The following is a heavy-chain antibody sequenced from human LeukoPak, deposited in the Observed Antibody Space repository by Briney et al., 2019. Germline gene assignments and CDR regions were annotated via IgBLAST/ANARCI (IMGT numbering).Heavy chain of an antibody. V-gene: IGHV4-59*01. CDR3: AKEGDYGHYFDY. CDR2: IYYSGST. D-gene: IGHD4-17*01. Sequence: SPSETLSLTCTVSGGSISSYYWSWIRQPPGKGLEWIGYIYYSGSTNYNPSLKSRVTISVDTSKNQFSLKLSSVTAADTAVYYCAKEGDYGHYFDYWGQGTLVTVSS. CDR1: GGSISSYY. J-gene: IGHJ4*02.